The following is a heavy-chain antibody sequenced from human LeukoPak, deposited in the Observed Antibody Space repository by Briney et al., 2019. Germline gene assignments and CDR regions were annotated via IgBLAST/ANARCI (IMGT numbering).Heavy chain of an antibody. V-gene: IGHV3-48*01. D-gene: IGHD6-13*01. J-gene: IGHJ4*02. CDR3: ARMGIAAAGVDY. CDR2: ISSTSNTI. CDR1: GFTFSTFS. Sequence: PGGSLRLSCAASGFTFSTFSMDWVRQAPGRGLQWLSYISSTSNTIYYADSLKGRFTISRDNAKNPLYLQIDSLSVEDTAVYYCARMGIAAAGVDYWGQGTLVTVSS.